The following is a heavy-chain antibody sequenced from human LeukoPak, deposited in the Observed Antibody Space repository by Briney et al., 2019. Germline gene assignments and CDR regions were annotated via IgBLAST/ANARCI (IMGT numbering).Heavy chain of an antibody. CDR3: AKWGDYDVLTGYYVSDY. CDR1: GFTFSNYA. J-gene: IGHJ4*02. CDR2: ITGIGGNT. Sequence: GGSLRLSCAASGFTFSNYAMSWVRQAPRKGLEWVSAITGIGGNTYYADSVKGRFTISRDNSKNTVFLQMNSLRAEDTAVYYCAKWGDYDVLTGYYVSDYWGQGTLVTVSS. V-gene: IGHV3-23*01. D-gene: IGHD3-9*01.